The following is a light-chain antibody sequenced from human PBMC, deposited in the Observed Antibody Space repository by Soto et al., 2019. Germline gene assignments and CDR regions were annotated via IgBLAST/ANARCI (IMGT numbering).Light chain of an antibody. CDR3: QQYGGSSWT. V-gene: IGKV3-20*01. Sequence: EIVLTQSPDTLSLSPGESATLSCRASQRISISYLAWYQQQPGQAPRLLIHSTSTRATGIPDRFSGSGSGTDFTLTISKLEPGDFAVYYCQQYGGSSWTFGQGTKVEI. CDR1: QRISISY. J-gene: IGKJ1*01. CDR2: STS.